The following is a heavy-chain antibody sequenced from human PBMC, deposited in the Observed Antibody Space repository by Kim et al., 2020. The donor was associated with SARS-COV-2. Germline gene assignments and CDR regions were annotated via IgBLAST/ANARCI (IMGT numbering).Heavy chain of an antibody. Sequence: SGPTLVNPTQTLTLTCTFSGFSLSTSGVGVGWIRQPPGKALEWLALIYWDDDKRYSPSLKSRLTITKDTSKNQVVLTMTNMDPVDTATYYCAHRVEYDSSGYPYYFDYWGQGTLVTVSS. CDR3: AHRVEYDSSGYPYYFDY. D-gene: IGHD3-22*01. CDR2: IYWDDDK. V-gene: IGHV2-5*02. J-gene: IGHJ4*02. CDR1: GFSLSTSGVG.